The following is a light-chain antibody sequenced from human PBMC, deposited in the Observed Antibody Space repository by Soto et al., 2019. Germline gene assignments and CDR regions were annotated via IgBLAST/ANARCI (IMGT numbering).Light chain of an antibody. Sequence: QSVLTQPPSASGTPGQRVTISCSGSSSNIGINYVHWHQQLPGTAPKLLIYRNNQRPSGVPDRYSASESVTSASLAISGLLSDDESDSYCAAWDDSLSGVVFGGGTKLTVL. J-gene: IGLJ2*01. V-gene: IGLV1-47*01. CDR2: RNN. CDR3: AAWDDSLSGVV. CDR1: SSNIGINY.